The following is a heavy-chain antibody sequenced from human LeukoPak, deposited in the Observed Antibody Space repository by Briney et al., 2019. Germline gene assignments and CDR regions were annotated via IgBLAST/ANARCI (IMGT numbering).Heavy chain of an antibody. Sequence: GGSLRLSCAASGFTFSNYWMSWVRQAPGKGLEWVASIKQDGSEKYYVDSVKGRFTISRDNAKSSLYLQMNSLRAEDTAVYYCARKGYSHGSDYYYYHYMDVWGKGTTVTVSS. D-gene: IGHD5-18*01. V-gene: IGHV3-7*01. CDR2: IKQDGSEK. CDR1: GFTFSNYW. J-gene: IGHJ6*03. CDR3: ARKGYSHGSDYYYYHYMDV.